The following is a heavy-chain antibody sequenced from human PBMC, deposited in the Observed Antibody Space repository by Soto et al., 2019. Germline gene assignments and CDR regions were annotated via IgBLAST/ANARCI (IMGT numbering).Heavy chain of an antibody. CDR1: GYTFTSYG. Sequence: QVQLVQSGAEVKKPGASVKVSCKASGYTFTSYGISWVRQAPGQGLEWMGWISAYKGNTNYAQKLQGRVTMTTDTSTSTAYMELRSLRSDDTAVYYCARGSGCSSTSCYTTLYGMDVWGQGTTVTVSS. CDR2: ISAYKGNT. V-gene: IGHV1-18*01. J-gene: IGHJ6*02. D-gene: IGHD2-2*02. CDR3: ARGSGCSSTSCYTTLYGMDV.